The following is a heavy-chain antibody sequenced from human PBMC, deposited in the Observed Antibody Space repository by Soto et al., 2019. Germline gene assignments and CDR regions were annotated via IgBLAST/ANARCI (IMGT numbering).Heavy chain of an antibody. CDR2: INTYNGNT. CDR3: AMVDVYVTPSPQDV. Sequence: QVQLVQSGAEVKNPGASVKVSCKASGYTFTRYGIGWARQARGQGLEWMGWINTYNGNTNYAQNVQGRVTLTTDTSTSTAYMELRSLRSNDTAIYYCAMVDVYVTPSPQDVW. J-gene: IGHJ6*01. D-gene: IGHD3-16*01. CDR1: GYTFTRYG. V-gene: IGHV1-18*01.